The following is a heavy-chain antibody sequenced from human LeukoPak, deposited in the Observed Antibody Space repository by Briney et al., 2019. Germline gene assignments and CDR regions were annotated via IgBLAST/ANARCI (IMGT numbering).Heavy chain of an antibody. Sequence: GGSLRLSCAASGFTFSNYWMSWVRQAPGKGLEWVANIKQDGSEKYYVDSVKGRFTISRDNAKNSLYLQMNSLRAEDTAVYYCARDRGRTWADYWGQGTLVTVSS. CDR3: ARDRGRTWADY. D-gene: IGHD3-16*01. V-gene: IGHV3-7*01. CDR1: GFTFSNYW. CDR2: IKQDGSEK. J-gene: IGHJ4*02.